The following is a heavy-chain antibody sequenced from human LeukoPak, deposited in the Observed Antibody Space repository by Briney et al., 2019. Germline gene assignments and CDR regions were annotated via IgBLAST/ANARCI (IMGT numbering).Heavy chain of an antibody. J-gene: IGHJ4*02. CDR2: ISSSGSTI. Sequence: GGSLRLSCAASGFTFSGSAMHWVRQASGKGLEWVSYISSSGSTIYYADSVKGRFTISRDNAKNSLYLKMNSLRAEDTAVYYCARGEGYYYDSSGYYWGQGTLVTVSS. CDR1: GFTFSGSA. V-gene: IGHV3-48*03. CDR3: ARGEGYYYDSSGYY. D-gene: IGHD3-22*01.